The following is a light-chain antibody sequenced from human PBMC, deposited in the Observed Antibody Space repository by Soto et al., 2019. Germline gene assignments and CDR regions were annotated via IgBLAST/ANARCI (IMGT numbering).Light chain of an antibody. CDR3: HSYDSSLSAWV. V-gene: IGLV1-40*01. CDR1: SSNIGAGYD. J-gene: IGLJ3*02. CDR2: INT. Sequence: QLVLTQPPSVSGAPGQRVTISCTGSSSNIGAGYDVHWYQQLPGTAPKLLIYINTNRPSGVPDRFSGSKSDTSASLAITGLQAEDEGDYYCHSYDSSLSAWVFGGGTKVTVL.